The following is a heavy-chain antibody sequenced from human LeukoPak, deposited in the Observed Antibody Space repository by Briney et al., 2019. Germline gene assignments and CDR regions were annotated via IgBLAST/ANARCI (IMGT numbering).Heavy chain of an antibody. J-gene: IGHJ5*02. D-gene: IGHD3-10*01. CDR1: GYTLTELS. Sequence: ASVTVSCKVSGYTLTELSMHWVRQAPGKGLEWMGGFYPEDGETIYAQKFQGRVTMTEDTSTDTAYMELSSLRSEDTAVYYCATVGGSGSYYNNWFDPWGQGTLVTVSS. V-gene: IGHV1-24*01. CDR2: FYPEDGET. CDR3: ATVGGSGSYYNNWFDP.